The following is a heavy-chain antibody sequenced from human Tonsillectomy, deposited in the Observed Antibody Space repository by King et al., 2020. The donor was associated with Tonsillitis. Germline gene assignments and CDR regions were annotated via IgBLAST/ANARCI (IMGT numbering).Heavy chain of an antibody. CDR1: GFTFSSYS. Sequence: VQLVESGGGLVQPGGSLRLSCAASGFTFSSYSMNWVRQAPGKGLEWVSYSSSSSSTIYYADSVKGRFTISRDNAKNSLYLQMNSLRDDDTAVYYCARLYYYDSSGYYWGDYWGQGTLVTVSS. J-gene: IGHJ4*02. V-gene: IGHV3-48*02. D-gene: IGHD3-22*01. CDR2: SSSSSSTI. CDR3: ARLYYYDSSGYYWGDY.